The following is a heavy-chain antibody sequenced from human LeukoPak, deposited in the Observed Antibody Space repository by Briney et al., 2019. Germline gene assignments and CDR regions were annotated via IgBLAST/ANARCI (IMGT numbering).Heavy chain of an antibody. CDR3: ARDARELRFLEWLPPPWFDP. CDR2: INPNSGGT. D-gene: IGHD3-3*01. V-gene: IGHV1-2*02. Sequence: ASVKVSCKASGYTFTGYYMHWVRQAPGQGLEWMGWINPNSGGTNYAQKFQGRVTMTRDTSISTAYMELSRLRSDDTAVYYCARDARELRFLEWLPPPWFDPWGQGTLVTVSS. CDR1: GYTFTGYY. J-gene: IGHJ5*02.